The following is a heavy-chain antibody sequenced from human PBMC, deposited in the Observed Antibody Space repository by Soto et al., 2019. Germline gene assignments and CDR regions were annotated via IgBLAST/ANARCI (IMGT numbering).Heavy chain of an antibody. V-gene: IGHV3-74*01. CDR3: ARGGKNIYAVAV. Sequence: EVQLVESGGGLVQPGGSLTLSCASSGFTFTTYWMHWVRQAPGKGLVWVSRIKGDGSSTSQAVSMEGRFTISRDNAKDTVYLQMNSLRVEDTAVYYCARGGKNIYAVAVWGQGTTVIVSS. CDR2: IKGDGSST. J-gene: IGHJ6*02. D-gene: IGHD3-16*01. CDR1: GFTFTTYW.